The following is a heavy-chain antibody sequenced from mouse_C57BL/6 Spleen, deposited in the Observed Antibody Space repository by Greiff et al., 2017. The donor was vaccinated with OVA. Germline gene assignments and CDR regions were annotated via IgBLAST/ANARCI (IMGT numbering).Heavy chain of an antibody. CDR2: IYPGDGDT. V-gene: IGHV1-82*01. J-gene: IGHJ1*03. D-gene: IGHD1-1*01. Sequence: VQLHQSGPELVKPGASVKISCKASGYAFSSSWMNWVKQRPGKGLEWIGRIYPGDGDTNYNGKFKGKATLTADKSSSTAYMQLSSLTSEDSAVYFCARQGSSYSYFDVWGTGTTVTVAS. CDR3: ARQGSSYSYFDV. CDR1: GYAFSSSW.